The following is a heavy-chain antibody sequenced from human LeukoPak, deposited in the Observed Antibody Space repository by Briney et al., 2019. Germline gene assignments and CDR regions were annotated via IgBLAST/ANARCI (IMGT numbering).Heavy chain of an antibody. CDR3: AKGSGSGSYYIVGSIDP. J-gene: IGHJ5*02. V-gene: IGHV3-23*01. Sequence: TGGSLRLSCAASGFTFSSYAMSWVRQAPGKGLEWVSAISGSGGSTYYADSVKGRFTISRDNSKNTLYLQMNSLRAEDTAVYYCAKGSGSGSYYIVGSIDPWGQGTLVTVSS. CDR1: GFTFSSYA. CDR2: ISGSGGST. D-gene: IGHD3-10*01.